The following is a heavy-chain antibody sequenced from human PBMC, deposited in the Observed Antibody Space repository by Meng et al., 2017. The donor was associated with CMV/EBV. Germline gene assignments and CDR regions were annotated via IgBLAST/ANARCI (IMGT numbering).Heavy chain of an antibody. CDR1: GYTFTSYG. D-gene: IGHD3-3*01. V-gene: IGHV1-18*01. CDR2: ISAYNGNT. J-gene: IGHJ4*02. Sequence: ASVKVSCKASGYTFTSYGISWVRQAPGQGLEWMGWISAYNGNTNYAQKLQGGVTMTTDTSTSTAYMELRSLRSDDTVVYYCARDRTYYDFWSGYPLGYWGQGTLVTVSS. CDR3: ARDRTYYDFWSGYPLGY.